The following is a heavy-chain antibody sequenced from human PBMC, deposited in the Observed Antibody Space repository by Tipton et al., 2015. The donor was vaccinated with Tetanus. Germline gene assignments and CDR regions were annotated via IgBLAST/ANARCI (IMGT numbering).Heavy chain of an antibody. Sequence: GLVKPSETLSLTCTVSGGSISSSSYYWGWIRQPPGKGLEWIGSIYYSGSTYYNPSLKSRVTISVDTSKNQFSLKLSSVTAADTAVYYCARHGSFGEFLYYFDYWGQGTLVTVSS. D-gene: IGHD3-10*01. CDR3: ARHGSFGEFLYYFDY. V-gene: IGHV4-39*01. CDR1: GGSISSSSYY. J-gene: IGHJ4*02. CDR2: IYYSGST.